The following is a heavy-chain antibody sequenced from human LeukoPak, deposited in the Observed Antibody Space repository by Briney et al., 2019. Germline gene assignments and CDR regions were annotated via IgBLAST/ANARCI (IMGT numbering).Heavy chain of an antibody. Sequence: GESLKISCKGSGYSFTSYWIGWVRQMPGKGLEWMGIIYPGDSDTRYSPSFQGQVTISADKSISTAYLQWSSLRASDTAMYYCARRRNSSGWYFDFDYWGQGTLVTVSS. D-gene: IGHD6-19*01. V-gene: IGHV5-51*01. CDR3: ARRRNSSGWYFDFDY. J-gene: IGHJ4*02. CDR1: GYSFTSYW. CDR2: IYPGDSDT.